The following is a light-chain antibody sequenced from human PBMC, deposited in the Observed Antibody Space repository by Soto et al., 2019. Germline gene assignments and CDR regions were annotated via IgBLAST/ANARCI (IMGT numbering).Light chain of an antibody. CDR1: ESVSSY. CDR3: QQRANWSPIT. V-gene: IGKV3-11*01. CDR2: DAS. J-gene: IGKJ5*01. Sequence: EIVLTQSPATLSLSPGETATLSCRASESVSSYLVWYQQKPGQAPRLLIYDASSRATGIPARFSGSGSGKDFTLTISSLEPEDFAVYYCQQRANWSPITFGQGTRLEIK.